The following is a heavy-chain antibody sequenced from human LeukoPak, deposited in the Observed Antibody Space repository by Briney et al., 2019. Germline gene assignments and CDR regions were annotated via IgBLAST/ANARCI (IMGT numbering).Heavy chain of an antibody. Sequence: GGSLRLSCAASGFTFSSYGMHWVRQAPGKGLEWVAVISYDGSNKYYADSVKGRFTISRDNSKNTLYLQMNSLRAEDTAAYYCAKDPGYSSGGFERWGQGTLVTVSS. D-gene: IGHD6-19*01. CDR1: GFTFSSYG. CDR2: ISYDGSNK. V-gene: IGHV3-30*18. J-gene: IGHJ5*02. CDR3: AKDPGYSSGGFER.